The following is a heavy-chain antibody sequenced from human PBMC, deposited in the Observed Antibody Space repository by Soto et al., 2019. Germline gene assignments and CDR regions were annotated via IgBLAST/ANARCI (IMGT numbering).Heavy chain of an antibody. J-gene: IGHJ6*02. D-gene: IGHD2-2*01. V-gene: IGHV1-69*01. Sequence: QVQLVQSGAEVKKPGSSVKVSCKASGGTFSSYAISWVRQAPGQGLEWMGGIIPIFDTTNYPQKFQGRVTITADESTSTAYMELSSLRSEDTAVYYCARSQGSSTSLEIYYYYYYGMDVWGQGTTVTVSS. CDR1: GGTFSSYA. CDR3: ARSQGSSTSLEIYYYYYYGMDV. CDR2: IIPIFDTT.